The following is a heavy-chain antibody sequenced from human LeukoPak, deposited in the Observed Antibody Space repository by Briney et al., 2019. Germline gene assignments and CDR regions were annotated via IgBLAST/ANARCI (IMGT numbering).Heavy chain of an antibody. CDR1: GYSFTIYW. J-gene: IGHJ5*02. Sequence: GESLKISCQGSGYSFTIYWIGWVRQMPGKGLEWIGIIYPGDSDTRYSPSFQGQVTISVDKSISTAFLQWSSLKASDTAMYYCARRGAGYNWNSIGPWGQGTLVTVSS. CDR2: IYPGDSDT. D-gene: IGHD1-7*01. CDR3: ARRGAGYNWNSIGP. V-gene: IGHV5-51*01.